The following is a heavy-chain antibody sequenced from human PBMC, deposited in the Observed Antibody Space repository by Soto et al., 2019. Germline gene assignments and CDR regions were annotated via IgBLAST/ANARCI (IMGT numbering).Heavy chain of an antibody. Sequence: EVQLLESGGGLVQPGGSLRLSCAASGFTFSAYAISWVRQAPGKGLEWVSAISRTSPSTYYADSVQGRFSISRDSSRKTQFLQMNTLRAEDTAVYFCAIRIFGVEYWGQGTQVTVSS. V-gene: IGHV3-23*01. D-gene: IGHD3-3*01. J-gene: IGHJ4*02. CDR3: AIRIFGVEY. CDR1: GFTFSAYA. CDR2: ISRTSPST.